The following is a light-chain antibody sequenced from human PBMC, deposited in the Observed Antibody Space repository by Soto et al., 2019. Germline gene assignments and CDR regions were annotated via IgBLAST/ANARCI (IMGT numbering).Light chain of an antibody. Sequence: DVVMTQSPDSLAVSLGERATINCKSSQSVFHSSNDKNYLAWYKQRVGQTPKLLIYWASTRDAGVPDRFRGSGSGTDFTLTITNLQAEDVAVYYCQQNYTNPWTFGRGTKVEIK. CDR1: QSVFHSSNDKNY. V-gene: IGKV4-1*01. CDR3: QQNYTNPWT. J-gene: IGKJ1*01. CDR2: WAS.